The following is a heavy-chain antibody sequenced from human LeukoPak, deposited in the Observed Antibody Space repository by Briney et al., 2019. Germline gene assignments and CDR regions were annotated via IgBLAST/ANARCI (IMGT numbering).Heavy chain of an antibody. D-gene: IGHD2-2*01. Sequence: GASVKVSCKASGGTFSSYAINWVRQATGQGLEWMGWMNTNSGNTGHAQKFQGRLTMTRDTSTNTAYMELSSLRSEDTAVYYCARGGDIAVVPAAMVGPWGQGTLVTVSS. CDR3: ARGGDIAVVPAAMVGP. V-gene: IGHV1-8*02. CDR1: GGTFSSYA. J-gene: IGHJ5*02. CDR2: MNTNSGNT.